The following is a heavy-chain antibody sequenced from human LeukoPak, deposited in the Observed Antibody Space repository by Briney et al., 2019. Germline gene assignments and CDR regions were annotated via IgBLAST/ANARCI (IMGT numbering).Heavy chain of an antibody. CDR2: INPNSGGT. V-gene: IGHV1-2*02. CDR1: GYTFTGYY. Sequence: ASVKVSCKASGYTFTGYYMHWVRQAPGQGLEWMGWINPNSGGTNYAQKFQGRVTMTRDTSISTAYMELSRLRSDDTAVYYCARVPRDTMVRGVLDWFDPWGQGTLVTVSS. CDR3: ARVPRDTMVRGVLDWFDP. D-gene: IGHD3-10*01. J-gene: IGHJ5*02.